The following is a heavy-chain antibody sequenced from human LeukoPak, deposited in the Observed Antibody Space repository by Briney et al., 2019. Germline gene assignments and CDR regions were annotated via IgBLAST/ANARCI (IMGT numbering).Heavy chain of an antibody. CDR1: GFSFRSYA. CDR2: LRGGGET. D-gene: IGHD2-21*01. CDR3: AKANWVSSADAVV. J-gene: IGHJ1*01. Sequence: GGSLRLSCAASGFSFRSYAMSWVRQAPARGLEWVSSLRGGGETFYADSVKGRFTLSRDESRNTVYLEMNDLRVEDTAVYFCAKANWVSSADAVVWGQGTLVTVSS. V-gene: IGHV3-23*01.